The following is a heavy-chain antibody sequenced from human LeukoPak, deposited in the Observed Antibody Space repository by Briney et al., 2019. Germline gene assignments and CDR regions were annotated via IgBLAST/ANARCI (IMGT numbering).Heavy chain of an antibody. CDR2: IYYSGST. CDR3: ARGAARPGGYFDY. Sequence: SETLSLTCTVSGGSISSYYWSWIRQPPGKGLEWIGYIYYSGSTNYNPSLKSRVTISVDTSKNQFSLKLSSVTAPDTAVYYCARGAARPGGYFDYWGQGTLVTVSS. D-gene: IGHD6-6*01. J-gene: IGHJ4*02. CDR1: GGSISSYY. V-gene: IGHV4-59*08.